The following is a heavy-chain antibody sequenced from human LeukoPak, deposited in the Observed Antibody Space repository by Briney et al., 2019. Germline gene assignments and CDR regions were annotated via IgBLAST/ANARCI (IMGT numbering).Heavy chain of an antibody. CDR2: IKQDGSEK. Sequence: GGSLRLSCAASGFTFSNYGMSWVRLAPGKGLEWVASIKQDGSEKFYVDSVKGRFTISRDNAKNSLYLQMNSLRAEDTAVYYCTRGVTIVPDYWGQGTLVTVSS. CDR3: TRGVTIVPDY. V-gene: IGHV3-7*01. CDR1: GFTFSNYG. D-gene: IGHD2-8*01. J-gene: IGHJ4*02.